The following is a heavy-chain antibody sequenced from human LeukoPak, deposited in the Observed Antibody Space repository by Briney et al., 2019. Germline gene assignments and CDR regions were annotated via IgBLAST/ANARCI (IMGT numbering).Heavy chain of an antibody. Sequence: GGSLRLSCEVSGINFRKYWMTWVRQAPGKGLEWVASISEDGSREWYVDSVKGRFTVSRDNAKNALYLQVNSLRVDDTAVYYCTRDYSNARDYWGQGTLVTVSS. CDR3: TRDYSNARDY. J-gene: IGHJ4*02. D-gene: IGHD2-21*01. CDR1: GINFRKYW. V-gene: IGHV3-7*01. CDR2: ISEDGSRE.